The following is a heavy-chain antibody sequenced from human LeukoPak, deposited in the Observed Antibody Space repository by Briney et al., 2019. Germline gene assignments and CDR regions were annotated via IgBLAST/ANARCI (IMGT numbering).Heavy chain of an antibody. V-gene: IGHV3-48*03. CDR1: GFTFSSYE. CDR2: ISSSGSTI. Sequence: PGGSLRLSCAASGFTFSSYEMNWVRQAPGKGLEWVSYISSSGSTIYYADSVKGRFTISRDNAKISLYLQLNSLRAEDTAVYYCARLYSGYARGFDYWGQGTLVTVSS. CDR3: ARLYSGYARGFDY. J-gene: IGHJ4*02. D-gene: IGHD5-12*01.